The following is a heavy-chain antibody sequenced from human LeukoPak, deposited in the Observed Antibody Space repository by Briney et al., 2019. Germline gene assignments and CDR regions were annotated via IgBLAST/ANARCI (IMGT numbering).Heavy chain of an antibody. D-gene: IGHD6-25*01. V-gene: IGHV4-34*01. CDR1: GGSFSHYY. Sequence: SETLSLTCAIYGGSFSHYYWSWIRQPPGKGLEWVGEIHPSGSTSFNPSLESRVSISKDTSRNQFSLKLTSVTAADTAVYYCSRGSDESKTGDYWGQGTLVTVSS. CDR3: SRGSDESKTGDY. J-gene: IGHJ4*02. CDR2: IHPSGST.